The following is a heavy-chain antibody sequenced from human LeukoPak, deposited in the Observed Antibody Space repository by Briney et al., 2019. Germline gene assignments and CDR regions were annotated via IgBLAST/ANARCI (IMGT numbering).Heavy chain of an antibody. V-gene: IGHV4-39*01. CDR2: IYHSESI. J-gene: IGHJ4*02. D-gene: IGHD6-13*01. CDR1: GDSINSRSYY. Sequence: SETLSLTCAVSGDSINSRSYYWAWIRQPPGKGLEWIGSIYHSESIYYNPSLKTRVTISLDTSKNQFSLRLSSVTAADTAVYYCARHAGADGSNWSYFDYWGQGTLVTVSS. CDR3: ARHAGADGSNWSYFDY.